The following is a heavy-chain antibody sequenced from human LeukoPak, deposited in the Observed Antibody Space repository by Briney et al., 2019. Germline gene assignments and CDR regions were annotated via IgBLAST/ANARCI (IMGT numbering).Heavy chain of an antibody. V-gene: IGHV4-59*01. J-gene: IGHJ4*02. D-gene: IGHD4-17*01. CDR2: IYYSGST. CDR3: ARGGDYPVVFDY. Sequence: SESLSLTCAVYGGSFSGYYWSWIRQPPGKGLEWIGYIYYSGSTNYNPSLKSRVTISVDTSKNQFSLKLSSVTAADTAVYYCARGGDYPVVFDYWGQGTLVTVSS. CDR1: GGSFSGYY.